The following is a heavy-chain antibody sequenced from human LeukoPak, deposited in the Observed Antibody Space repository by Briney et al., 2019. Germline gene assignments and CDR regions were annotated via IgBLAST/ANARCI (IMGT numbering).Heavy chain of an antibody. D-gene: IGHD3-22*01. J-gene: IGHJ4*02. Sequence: PGGSLRLSCAASGFTFSTYAVHWVRQAPGKGLEFVSAIGSDGGSTYYANSVRGRFTISRDNSKNTLYLQIGSLRPEDMAVYYCARAVHSSGYPPVDYWGQGTLVTVSS. V-gene: IGHV3-64*01. CDR2: IGSDGGST. CDR1: GFTFSTYA. CDR3: ARAVHSSGYPPVDY.